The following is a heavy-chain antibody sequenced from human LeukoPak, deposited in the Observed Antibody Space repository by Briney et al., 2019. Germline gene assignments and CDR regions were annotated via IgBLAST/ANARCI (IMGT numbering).Heavy chain of an antibody. D-gene: IGHD2-15*01. V-gene: IGHV1-46*01. CDR3: ARAPVRYCSGGSCYSSNNFDY. CDR2: INPSGGST. Sequence: ASVKVSCKASGYTFTSYYMHWVRQAPGQGLEWMGIINPSGGSTSYAQKFQGRVTMTRGTSTSTVYMELSSLRSEDTAVYYCARAPVRYCSGGSCYSSNNFDYWGQGTLVTVSS. J-gene: IGHJ4*02. CDR1: GYTFTSYY.